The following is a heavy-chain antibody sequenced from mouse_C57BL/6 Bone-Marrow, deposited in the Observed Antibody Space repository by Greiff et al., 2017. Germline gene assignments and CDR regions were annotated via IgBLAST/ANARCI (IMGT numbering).Heavy chain of an antibody. D-gene: IGHD4-1*01. CDR3: ARNWAWFAY. CDR2: ISDGGSYT. Sequence: EVKLVESGGGLVKPGGSLKLSCAASGFTFSSYAMSWVRQTPEKRLEWVATISDGGSYTYYPDNVKGRFTISRDNAKNNLYLQMSHLKSEDTAMXYCARNWAWFAYWGQGTLVTVSA. V-gene: IGHV5-4*03. J-gene: IGHJ3*01. CDR1: GFTFSSYA.